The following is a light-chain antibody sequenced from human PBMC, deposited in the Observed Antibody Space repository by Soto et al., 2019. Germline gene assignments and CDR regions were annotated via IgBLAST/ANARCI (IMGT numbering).Light chain of an antibody. V-gene: IGKV3-20*01. J-gene: IGKJ3*01. Sequence: EIVLTQSPGTLSLSPGERATLSCRASQTVTNNYLAWYQQKPGQAPRLLIYGASTRATGIPDRFSGSGSGTSFALAISRLELVESAVYFCQQYVWPSLSTFGSGINV. CDR1: QTVTNNY. CDR3: QQYVWPSLST. CDR2: GAS.